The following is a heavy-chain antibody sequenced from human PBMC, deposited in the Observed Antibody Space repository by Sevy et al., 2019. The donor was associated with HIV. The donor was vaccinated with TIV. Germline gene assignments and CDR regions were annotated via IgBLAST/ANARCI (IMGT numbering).Heavy chain of an antibody. CDR1: GGTFSSYP. Sequence: ASVKVSCKASGGTFSSYPISWVRQAPGQGLEWMGGIIPIFGRANYPQKFQGRVTITADESTSTAYMELSSLRSEDTAVYYCARRHCTDGICYEAYFDYWGQGTLVTVSS. CDR3: ARRHCTDGICYEAYFDY. D-gene: IGHD2-8*01. CDR2: IIPIFGRA. J-gene: IGHJ4*02. V-gene: IGHV1-69*13.